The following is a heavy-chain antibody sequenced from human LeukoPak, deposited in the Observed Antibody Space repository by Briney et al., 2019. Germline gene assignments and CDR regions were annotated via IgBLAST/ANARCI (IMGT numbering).Heavy chain of an antibody. D-gene: IGHD3-10*01. Sequence: GRSLRLSCAGSGFTFSKYGMHWVRQAPGKALEWVAVIWNDGSHENYADSVKGRFTISRDNSENTLYLQMSSLRAEDTAMYFCAIRDAKISGSDSFDIWGQGTMVTVSS. V-gene: IGHV3-33*01. CDR1: GFTFSKYG. J-gene: IGHJ3*02. CDR3: AIRDAKISGSDSFDI. CDR2: IWNDGSHE.